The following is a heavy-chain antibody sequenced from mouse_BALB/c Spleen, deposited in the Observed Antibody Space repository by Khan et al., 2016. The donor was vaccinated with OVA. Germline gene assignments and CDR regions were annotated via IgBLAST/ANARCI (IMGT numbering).Heavy chain of an antibody. CDR1: GYTFTYYV. Sequence: QVQLKESGPELVKPGASVKMSCKASGYTFTYYVITWVKQRTGQGLEWIGEIYPGSDNAYYNKRFKGKATLTADKSSNTTHMQLSSLTSEDSAVYFCARGDGYYVYFDYWGQGTTLTVSS. J-gene: IGHJ2*01. V-gene: IGHV1-77*01. CDR2: IYPGSDNA. CDR3: ARGDGYYVYFDY. D-gene: IGHD2-3*01.